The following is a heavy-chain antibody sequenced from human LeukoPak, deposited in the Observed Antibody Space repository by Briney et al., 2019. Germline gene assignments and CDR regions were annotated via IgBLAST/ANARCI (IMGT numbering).Heavy chain of an antibody. Sequence: SETLSLTCTVSGYSISSGYYWGWIRQPPGKGLEWIGSIYHSGSTYYNPSLKSRVTMSVDTSKNQFSLKLSSVTAADTAVYYCARGYSSSWYYFDYWGQGTLVTVSS. D-gene: IGHD6-13*01. J-gene: IGHJ4*02. V-gene: IGHV4-38-2*02. CDR3: ARGYSSSWYYFDY. CDR2: IYHSGST. CDR1: GYSISSGYY.